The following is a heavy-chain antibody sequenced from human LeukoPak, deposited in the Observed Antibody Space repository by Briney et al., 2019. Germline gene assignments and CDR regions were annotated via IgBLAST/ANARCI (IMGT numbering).Heavy chain of an antibody. D-gene: IGHD5-18*01. Sequence: GGSLRLSCAASGSTFSNAWISWVRQMPGKGLEWMGRIDPSDSYTNYSPSFQGHVTISADKSISTAFLQWSSLKASDTAIYYCARVPRGYTYNYFGYWGQGTLVTVSS. CDR1: GSTFSNAW. CDR3: ARVPRGYTYNYFGY. J-gene: IGHJ4*02. V-gene: IGHV5-10-1*01. CDR2: IDPSDSYT.